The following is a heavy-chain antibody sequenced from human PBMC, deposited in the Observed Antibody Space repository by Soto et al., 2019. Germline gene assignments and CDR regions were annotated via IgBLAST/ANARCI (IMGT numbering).Heavy chain of an antibody. CDR2: ISSSSSTI. CDR3: ARTVQYVRYYYYYMDV. D-gene: IGHD4-4*01. J-gene: IGHJ6*03. Sequence: GGSLRLSCAASGFTFSSYSMNWVRQAPGKGLEWVSYISSSSSTIYYADSVKGRFTISRDNAKNSLYLQMNSLRAEDTAVYYCARTVQYVRYYYYYMDVWGKGTTVTVSS. CDR1: GFTFSSYS. V-gene: IGHV3-48*01.